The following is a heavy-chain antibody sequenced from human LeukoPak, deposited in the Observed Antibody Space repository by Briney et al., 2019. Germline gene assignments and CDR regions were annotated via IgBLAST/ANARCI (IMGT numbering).Heavy chain of an antibody. Sequence: PSETLSLTCTVSGVSINSGGYYWNWIRHHPGKGLEWIGYIYYTGTTYYNPSLQSRVIISLDTSRNQFSLNLSSVTAADTAIYYCAAGNLWIQIWNHWGQGTLVTVSS. V-gene: IGHV4-31*03. CDR3: AAGNLWIQIWNH. J-gene: IGHJ5*02. CDR2: IYYTGTT. D-gene: IGHD5-18*01. CDR1: GVSINSGGYY.